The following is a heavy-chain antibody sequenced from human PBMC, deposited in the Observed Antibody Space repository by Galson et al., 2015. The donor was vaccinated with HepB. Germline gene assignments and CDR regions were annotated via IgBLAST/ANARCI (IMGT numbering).Heavy chain of an antibody. D-gene: IGHD2-2*01. CDR1: GFTFSSYA. Sequence: SLRLSCAASGFTFSSYAMHWVRQAPGKGLEWVAVISYDGSNKYYADSVKGRFTISRDNSKNTLYLQMNSLRAEDTAVYYCARDFARYCSSTSCYYMDVWGKGTTVTVSS. V-gene: IGHV3-30-3*01. CDR3: ARDFARYCSSTSCYYMDV. J-gene: IGHJ6*03. CDR2: ISYDGSNK.